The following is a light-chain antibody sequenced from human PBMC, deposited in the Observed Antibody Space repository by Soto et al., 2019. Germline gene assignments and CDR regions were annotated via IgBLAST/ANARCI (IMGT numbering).Light chain of an antibody. CDR2: EVS. V-gene: IGLV2-14*01. CDR3: SSHTSSSTPYV. Sequence: QSVLAQPASVSGSPGQSITISCTGTSSDVGAYNYVSWYQQHPGKAPKLMIYEVSNRPSGVPNRFSGSKSGSTASLTISGLQAEDEADYYCSSHTSSSTPYVFGTGTKVTVL. CDR1: SSDVGAYNY. J-gene: IGLJ1*01.